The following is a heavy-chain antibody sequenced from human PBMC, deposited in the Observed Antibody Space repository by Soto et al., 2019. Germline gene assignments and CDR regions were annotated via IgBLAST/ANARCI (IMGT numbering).Heavy chain of an antibody. CDR3: ARVGVPAAHYFDY. D-gene: IGHD2-2*01. Sequence: AASVKVSCKASGGTFSSYAISWVRQAPGQGLEWMGGIIPIFGTANYAQKFQGRVTITADESTSTAYMELSSLRSEDTAVYYCARVGVPAAHYFDYWGQGTLVTVSS. CDR1: GGTFSSYA. CDR2: IIPIFGTA. J-gene: IGHJ4*02. V-gene: IGHV1-69*13.